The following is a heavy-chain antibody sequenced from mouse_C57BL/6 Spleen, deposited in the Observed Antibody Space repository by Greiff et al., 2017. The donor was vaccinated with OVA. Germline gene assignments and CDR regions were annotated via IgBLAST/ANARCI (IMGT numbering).Heavy chain of an antibody. V-gene: IGHV7-3*01. CDR1: GFTFTAYY. J-gene: IGHJ4*01. Sequence: EVKLVESGGGLVQPGGSLSLSCAASGFTFTAYYMSWVRQPPGKALEWLGFISNKANGYTTEYSASVKVRFTISRDNSQSILYLQMNALRAEDSATYYCARSPLRLAMDYWGQGTSVTVSS. CDR3: ARSPLRLAMDY. CDR2: ISNKANGYTT.